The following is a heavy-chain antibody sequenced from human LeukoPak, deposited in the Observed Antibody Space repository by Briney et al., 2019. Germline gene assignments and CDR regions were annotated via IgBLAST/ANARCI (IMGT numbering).Heavy chain of an antibody. Sequence: SETLSLTCAVYGGSSSGYYWSWIRQPPGKGLEWIGEINHSGSTNYNPSLKSRVTISVDTSKNQFSLKLSSVTAADTAVYYCARGNYYDSSGYNLVYFDYWGQGTLVTVSS. CDR2: INHSGST. J-gene: IGHJ4*02. CDR3: ARGNYYDSSGYNLVYFDY. D-gene: IGHD3-22*01. CDR1: GGSSSGYY. V-gene: IGHV4-34*01.